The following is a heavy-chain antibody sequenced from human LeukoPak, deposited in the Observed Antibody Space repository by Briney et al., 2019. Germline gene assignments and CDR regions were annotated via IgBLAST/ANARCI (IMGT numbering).Heavy chain of an antibody. V-gene: IGHV3-11*01. CDR3: TRGSWRVARIPDY. D-gene: IGHD5-24*01. Sequence: GGSLRLSCAASRFTFGDFYLNWIRQTPGKGLEWVSYIGNSGTTIHYADSVKGRFTIFRDNARNSLYLQMNSLRAEDTAVYYCTRGSWRVARIPDYWGQGTLVTVSS. J-gene: IGHJ4*02. CDR1: RFTFGDFY. CDR2: IGNSGTTI.